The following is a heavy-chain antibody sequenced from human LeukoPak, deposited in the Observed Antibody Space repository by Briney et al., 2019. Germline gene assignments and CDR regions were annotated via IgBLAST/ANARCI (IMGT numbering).Heavy chain of an antibody. V-gene: IGHV3-74*01. J-gene: IGHJ4*02. CDR2: INSDGSST. CDR1: GFTFGSYW. D-gene: IGHD5-12*01. Sequence: GGSLRLSCAASGFTFGSYWMHWVRQAPGKGLVWVSHINSDGSSTNYADSVKGRFTISRDNAKNTLYLQMNSLRAEDTAVYYCARVRPSGYPDYWGQGTLVTVSS. CDR3: ARVRPSGYPDY.